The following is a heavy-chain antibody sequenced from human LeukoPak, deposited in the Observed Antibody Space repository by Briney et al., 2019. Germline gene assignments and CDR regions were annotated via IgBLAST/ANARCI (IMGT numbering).Heavy chain of an antibody. Sequence: GGSLRLSCVASGFTFSSHSMNWVRQAPGKGLEWVSTISGSGGGPYYADSVKGRFTISRDNSKNTLSLQMNSLRAEDTAVYYCAKSAASTQYYYGMDVWGQGTTVTVSS. V-gene: IGHV3-23*01. CDR2: ISGSGGGP. J-gene: IGHJ6*02. CDR3: AKSAASTQYYYGMDV. CDR1: GFTFSSHS. D-gene: IGHD6-25*01.